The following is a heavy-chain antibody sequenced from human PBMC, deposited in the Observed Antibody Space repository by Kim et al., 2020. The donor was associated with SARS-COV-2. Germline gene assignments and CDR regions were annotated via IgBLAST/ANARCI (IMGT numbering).Heavy chain of an antibody. D-gene: IGHD3-10*01. J-gene: IGHJ6*02. CDR3: ARDGSGSYYPYYYYGMDV. CDR2: ISSSSSTI. V-gene: IGHV3-48*04. CDR1: GFTFSSYS. Sequence: GGSLRLSCAASGFTFSSYSMNWVRQAPGKGLEWVSYISSSSSTIYYADSVKGRFTISRDNAKNSLYLQMNSLRAEDTAVYYCARDGSGSYYPYYYYGMDVWGQGTTVTVSS.